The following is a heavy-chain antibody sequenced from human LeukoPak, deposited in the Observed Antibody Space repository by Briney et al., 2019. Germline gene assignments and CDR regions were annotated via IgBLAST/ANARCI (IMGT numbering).Heavy chain of an antibody. V-gene: IGHV3-30-3*01. CDR3: ARAAYSSSWSNFDY. CDR1: GFTFSSYA. D-gene: IGHD6-13*01. CDR2: ISYDGSNK. J-gene: IGHJ4*02. Sequence: GGSLRLSCAASGFTFSSYAMHWVRQAPGKGLEWVAVISYDGSNKYYADSVKGRFTISRDNSKNTLYLQMNSLRAEDTAVYYCARAAYSSSWSNFDYWGQGTLVTVSS.